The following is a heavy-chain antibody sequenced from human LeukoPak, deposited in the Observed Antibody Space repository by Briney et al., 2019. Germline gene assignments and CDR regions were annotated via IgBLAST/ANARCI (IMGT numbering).Heavy chain of an antibody. J-gene: IGHJ5*02. CDR3: ARDSGVEAVILGYCSGGSCRREFDP. D-gene: IGHD2-15*01. CDR2: IIPIFGTA. Sequence: GASVKVSCKASGGSFSRYAISWVRQAPGQGLEWMGGIIPIFGTANYAQKFQGRVTITADESTSTAYMELSSLRSEDTAVYYCARDSGVEAVILGYCSGGSCRREFDPWGQGTLVTVSS. V-gene: IGHV1-69*13. CDR1: GGSFSRYA.